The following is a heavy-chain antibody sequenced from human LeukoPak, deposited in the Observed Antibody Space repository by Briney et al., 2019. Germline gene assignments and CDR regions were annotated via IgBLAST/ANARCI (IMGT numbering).Heavy chain of an antibody. CDR1: GFTFSSYG. D-gene: IGHD4/OR15-4a*01. J-gene: IGHJ6*02. CDR2: ISYDGSHR. V-gene: IGHV3-30*03. Sequence: GGSLRLSCAASGFTFSSYGMHWVRQAPGKGLEWVAVISYDGSHRYSADSVKGRFTISRDNSKNTLYLQMNSLRTEDTAVYFCSASRPHYGDYYGLDVWGHGTTVTVSS. CDR3: SASRPHYGDYYGLDV.